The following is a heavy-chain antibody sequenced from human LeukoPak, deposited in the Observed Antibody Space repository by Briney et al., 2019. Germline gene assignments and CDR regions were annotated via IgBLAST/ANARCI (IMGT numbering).Heavy chain of an antibody. Sequence: SQTLSLTCTVSGGSISSGSYYWSWIRQPPGKGLEWIGYIYYSGSTNYNPSLKSRVTISVDTSKNQFSLKLSSVTAADTAVYYCARGPSIFGGLLAVDVWGKGTTVTVSS. J-gene: IGHJ6*04. D-gene: IGHD3-10*02. CDR3: ARGPSIFGGLLAVDV. V-gene: IGHV4-61*01. CDR1: GGSISSGSYY. CDR2: IYYSGST.